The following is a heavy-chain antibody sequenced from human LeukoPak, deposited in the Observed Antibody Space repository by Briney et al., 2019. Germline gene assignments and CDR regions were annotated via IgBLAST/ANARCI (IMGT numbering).Heavy chain of an antibody. D-gene: IGHD6-19*01. Sequence: GGSLRLSCAASGFTFDDYAMHWVRQAPGKGLEWVSGISWNSGSIGYADSVKGQFTISRDNAKNSLYLQMNSLRAEDTALYYCAKDGQSSGWYPDYWGQGTLVTVSS. V-gene: IGHV3-9*01. J-gene: IGHJ4*02. CDR1: GFTFDDYA. CDR2: ISWNSGSI. CDR3: AKDGQSSGWYPDY.